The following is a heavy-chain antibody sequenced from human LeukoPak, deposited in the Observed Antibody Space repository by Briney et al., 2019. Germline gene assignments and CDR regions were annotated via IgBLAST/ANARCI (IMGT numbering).Heavy chain of an antibody. J-gene: IGHJ4*02. CDR3: ARDHSYYDSGSYSNVDY. V-gene: IGHV1-2*02. D-gene: IGHD3-10*01. CDR1: GYTFTAYY. Sequence: GSVKVSCKASGYTFTAYYIHWVRQAPGQGLEWMGWINPNSGGTNYAQKFQGRVTMTRDTSSSTAYMELSRLRSDDTAVYYCARDHSYYDSGSYSNVDYWGQGTLVTV. CDR2: INPNSGGT.